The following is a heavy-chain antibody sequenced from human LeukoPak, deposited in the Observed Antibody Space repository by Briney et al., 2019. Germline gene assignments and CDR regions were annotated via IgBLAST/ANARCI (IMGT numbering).Heavy chain of an antibody. J-gene: IGHJ4*02. V-gene: IGHV4-59*01. Sequence: SETLSLTCTVSGGSISSYYWSWIRQPPGKGLEWIGDIYYSGSTNYNPSLKSRVTISVDTSKNQYSRKLTSVTAADTAVYYCARGSGSYSYWGQGTLVTVSS. CDR2: IYYSGST. CDR3: ARGSGSYSY. D-gene: IGHD1-26*01. CDR1: GGSISSYY.